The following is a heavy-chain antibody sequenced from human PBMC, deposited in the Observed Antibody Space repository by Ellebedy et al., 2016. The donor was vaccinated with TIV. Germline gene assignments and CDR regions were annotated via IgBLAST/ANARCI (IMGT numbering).Heavy chain of an antibody. V-gene: IGHV5-10-1*01. CDR2: IDPTDSYT. CDR3: ASAGDYVGGFDY. D-gene: IGHD4-17*01. J-gene: IGHJ4*02. CDR1: GYSFTNYW. Sequence: GESLKISCKGSGYSFTNYWISWVRQMPGKGLDWMGRIDPTDSYTNYSPSFQGHVTISADKSISTAYLQWSSLKASDTAMYYCASAGDYVGGFDYWGQGTLVTVSS.